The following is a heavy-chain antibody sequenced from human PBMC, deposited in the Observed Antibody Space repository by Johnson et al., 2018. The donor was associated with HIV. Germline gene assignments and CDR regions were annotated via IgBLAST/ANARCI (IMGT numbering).Heavy chain of an antibody. D-gene: IGHD3-22*01. CDR2: IYSGGST. J-gene: IGHJ3*02. CDR3: ARSRYDSSGYGI. CDR1: GFTFSSYA. V-gene: IGHV3-66*01. Sequence: VQLVESGGGVVQPGRSLRLSCAASGFTFSSYAMHWVRQAPGQGLEWVSVIYSGGSTYYADSVKGSFTISRDTSKNTLDLQMNSLRAEDTAVYYCARSRYDSSGYGIWGQATMVPFS.